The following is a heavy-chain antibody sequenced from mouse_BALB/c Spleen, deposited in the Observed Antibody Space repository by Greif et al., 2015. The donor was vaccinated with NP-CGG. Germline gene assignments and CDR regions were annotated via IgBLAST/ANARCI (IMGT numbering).Heavy chain of an antibody. CDR1: GYTFTSYW. V-gene: IGHV1-7*01. Sequence: QVQLKESGAELAKPGASVKMSCKASGYTFTSYWMHWVKQRPGQGLEWIGYINPSTGYTDYNQKFKDKATLTADKSSSTAYMQLSSLTSEDSAVYYCARYYYAMDYWGQGTSVTVSS. CDR3: ARYYYAMDY. J-gene: IGHJ4*01. CDR2: INPSTGYT.